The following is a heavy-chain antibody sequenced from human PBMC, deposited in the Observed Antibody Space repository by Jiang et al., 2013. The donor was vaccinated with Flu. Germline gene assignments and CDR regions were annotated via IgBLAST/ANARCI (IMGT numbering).Heavy chain of an antibody. V-gene: IGHV4-34*01. Sequence: LLKPSETLSLTCAVYGGSFSGYYWSWIRQPPGKGLEWIGEINHSGSTNYNPSLKSRVTISVDTSKNQFSLKLSSVTAADTAVYYCARGPPYDSSGYYYHWGQGTLVTVSS. CDR3: ARGPPYDSSGYYYH. J-gene: IGHJ5*02. D-gene: IGHD3-22*01. CDR1: GGSFSGYY. CDR2: INHSGST.